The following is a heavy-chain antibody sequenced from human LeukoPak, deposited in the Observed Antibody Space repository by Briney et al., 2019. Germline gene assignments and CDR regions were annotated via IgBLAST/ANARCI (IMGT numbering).Heavy chain of an antibody. CDR2: ISGMSSTI. V-gene: IGHV3-48*02. Sequence: GGSLRLSCAASGFTFRSYSMNWVRQAPGKGLEWVSFISGMSSTIYYADSVKGRFTISRDNAKNSVYLQMNSLRDEDTAVYYCARDSSDAFNPEPGYWGQGTLVTVSS. CDR3: ARDSSDAFNPEPGY. CDR1: GFTFRSYS. D-gene: IGHD2-2*01. J-gene: IGHJ4*02.